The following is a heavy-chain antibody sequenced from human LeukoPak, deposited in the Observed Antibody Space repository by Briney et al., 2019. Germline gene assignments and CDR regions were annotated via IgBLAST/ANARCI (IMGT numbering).Heavy chain of an antibody. CDR3: ARDKGNYGAFDI. V-gene: IGHV3-21*01. CDR1: GFTISSYS. Sequence: GGSLRLSCAASGFTISSYSMNWVRQAPGKGLEWVSSISSSSSYIYYADSVKGRFTISRDNAKNSLYLQMDSLRAEDTAVHYCARDKGNYGAFDIWGQGTMVTVSS. J-gene: IGHJ3*02. D-gene: IGHD4-11*01. CDR2: ISSSSSYI.